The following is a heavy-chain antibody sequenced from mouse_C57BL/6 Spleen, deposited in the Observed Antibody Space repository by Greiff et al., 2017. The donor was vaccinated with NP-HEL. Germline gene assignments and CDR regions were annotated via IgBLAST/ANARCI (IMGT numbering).Heavy chain of an antibody. Sequence: QVQLQQPGAELVKPGASVKLSCKASGYTFTSYWMHWVKQRPGQGLEWIGMIHPNSGSTNYNEKFKSKATLTVDKSSSTAYMQLSSLTSEDSAVYYCARSADYYGSSAFAYWGQGTLVTVSA. V-gene: IGHV1-64*01. CDR2: IHPNSGST. CDR3: ARSADYYGSSAFAY. CDR1: GYTFTSYW. J-gene: IGHJ3*01. D-gene: IGHD1-1*01.